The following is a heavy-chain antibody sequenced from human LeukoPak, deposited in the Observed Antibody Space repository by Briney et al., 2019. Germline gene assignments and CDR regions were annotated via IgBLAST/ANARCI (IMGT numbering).Heavy chain of an antibody. J-gene: IGHJ4*02. V-gene: IGHV1-8*02. Sequence: GASVKVSCKASGYTFTSYYMHWVRQATGQGLEWMGWMNPNSGNTGYAQKFQGRVTMTRNTSISTAYMELSSLRSEDTAVYYCATYYYDSSGYPVFDYWGQGTLVTVSS. CDR1: GYTFTSYY. D-gene: IGHD3-22*01. CDR2: MNPNSGNT. CDR3: ATYYYDSSGYPVFDY.